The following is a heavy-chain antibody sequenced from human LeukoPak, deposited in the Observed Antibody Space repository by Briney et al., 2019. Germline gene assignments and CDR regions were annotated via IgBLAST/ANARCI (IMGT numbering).Heavy chain of an antibody. CDR1: GFIISTND. V-gene: IGHV3-13*01. J-gene: IGHJ3*02. D-gene: IGHD1-14*01. CDR3: ARYSSGSALDI. Sequence: GGSLRLSCAASGFIISTNDMHWVRQATGKGLEWVSAIGIAGDTYYAGSVKGRFTISRENAKNSLYFQMNSLRAGDTAVYYCARYSSGSALDIWGQGTMVTVSS. CDR2: IGIAGDT.